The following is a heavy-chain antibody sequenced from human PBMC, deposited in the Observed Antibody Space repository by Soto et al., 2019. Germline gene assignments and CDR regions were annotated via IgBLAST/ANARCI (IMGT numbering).Heavy chain of an antibody. J-gene: IGHJ4*02. D-gene: IGHD2-21*02. CDR1: GFTFGIYP. CDR3: ARGGDPDY. Sequence: PGGSLRLSCAASGFTFGIYPMHWVRRAPGKGLEWVAVIGNDGTATSYPDSVKGRFTISRDNAKNTLYLQMNNLRAEDTAVYYCARGGDPDYWGQGTLVTVSS. CDR2: IGNDGTAT. V-gene: IGHV3-30-3*01.